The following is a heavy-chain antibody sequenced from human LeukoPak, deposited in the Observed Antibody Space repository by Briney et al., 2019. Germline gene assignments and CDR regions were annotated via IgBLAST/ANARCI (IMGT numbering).Heavy chain of an antibody. Sequence: GGSLRLSCAASGFTFSSYSMNWVRQAPGKGLEWVSSISSSSSYIYYADSVKGRFTISRDNAKNSLYLQMNSLRGEDTAVYYCARDIAAADTSGFGYWGQGTLVTVSS. V-gene: IGHV3-21*01. CDR3: ARDIAAADTSGFGY. D-gene: IGHD6-13*01. CDR1: GFTFSSYS. CDR2: ISSSSSYI. J-gene: IGHJ4*02.